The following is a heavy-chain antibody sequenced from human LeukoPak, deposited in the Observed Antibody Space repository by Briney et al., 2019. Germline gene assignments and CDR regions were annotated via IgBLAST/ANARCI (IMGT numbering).Heavy chain of an antibody. CDR3: ASRGYSGYGGFEY. Sequence: PGGSLRLSCAASGFTFSSYSMNWVRQAPGKGLEWVSSISSSSSYIYYADLVKGRITITRDNTKNLLYLQMNSLRAEDRGVYYCASRGYSGYGGFEYWGQGTLASVSS. D-gene: IGHD5-12*01. CDR1: GFTFSSYS. J-gene: IGHJ4*02. CDR2: ISSSSSYI. V-gene: IGHV3-21*01.